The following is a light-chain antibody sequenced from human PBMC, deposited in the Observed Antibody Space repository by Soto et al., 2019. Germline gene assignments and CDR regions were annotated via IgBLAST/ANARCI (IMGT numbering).Light chain of an antibody. CDR1: QDISND. CDR2: AAS. J-gene: IGKJ1*01. Sequence: AIQMTQSPSSLSAFIGDRVTITCRASQDISNDLGWYQQKPGKAPKLLIYAASSLQTGVPSRISGSGSGTDFTLTISSLQPEEFATYYCLHDYHHPLTFGQGTKV. V-gene: IGKV1-6*02. CDR3: LHDYHHPLT.